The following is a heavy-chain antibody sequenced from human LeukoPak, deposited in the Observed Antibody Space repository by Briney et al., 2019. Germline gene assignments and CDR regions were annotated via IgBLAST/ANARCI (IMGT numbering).Heavy chain of an antibody. CDR1: NASISGRNW. Sequence: SETLSLTCAVSNASISGRNWWNWVRQPPGKGLEWIGEVSHSGSTNYNPSLKSRVTISVDTSKNQFSLKLSSVTAADTAVYYCATTRNIVGATPDPFRAFDIWGQGTMVTVSS. D-gene: IGHD1-26*01. J-gene: IGHJ3*02. CDR3: ATTRNIVGATPDPFRAFDI. CDR2: VSHSGST. V-gene: IGHV4-4*02.